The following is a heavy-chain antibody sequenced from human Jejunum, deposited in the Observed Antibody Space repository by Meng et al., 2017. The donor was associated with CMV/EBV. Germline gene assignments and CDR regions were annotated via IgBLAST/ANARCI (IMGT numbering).Heavy chain of an antibody. Sequence: GFTFSSYAMNWVRQAPGKGLEWVSFIGSSGRTIYFADSVKDRFTISRDNAKDSLYLQMNNLTVEDTAMYYCTRGGWRYSFGSFDYWGQGALVTVSS. D-gene: IGHD5-18*01. CDR2: IGSSGRTI. CDR3: TRGGWRYSFGSFDY. V-gene: IGHV3-21*01. J-gene: IGHJ4*02. CDR1: GFTFSSYA.